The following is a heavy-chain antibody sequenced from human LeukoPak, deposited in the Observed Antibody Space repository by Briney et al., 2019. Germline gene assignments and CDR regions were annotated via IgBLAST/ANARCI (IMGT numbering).Heavy chain of an antibody. CDR3: ARDYCSGGSCYPGVGY. J-gene: IGHJ4*02. V-gene: IGHV1-2*02. CDR1: GYTFTGYY. D-gene: IGHD2-15*01. Sequence: ASVKVSCKASGYTFTGYYMHWVRQAPGQGLEWMGWINPNSGGTNYAQKFQGRVTMTRDTSISTAYMELSRLRSDDTAVYYCARDYCSGGSCYPGVGYWGQGTLVTVSS. CDR2: INPNSGGT.